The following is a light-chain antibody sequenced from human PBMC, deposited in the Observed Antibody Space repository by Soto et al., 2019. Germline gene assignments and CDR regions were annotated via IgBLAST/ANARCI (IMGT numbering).Light chain of an antibody. CDR1: SSTIGAGYD. CDR3: QSYDSTLSGHVV. CDR2: GNS. V-gene: IGLV1-40*01. Sequence: QSVLTQPPSVSGAQGQRVTISCTGSSSTIGAGYDVHWYQQLPGTARKLLIYGNSNRPSGVPDRISGSKSGTSASLAITGLPAEDEADYYCQSYDSTLSGHVVFGGGTKLTVL. J-gene: IGLJ2*01.